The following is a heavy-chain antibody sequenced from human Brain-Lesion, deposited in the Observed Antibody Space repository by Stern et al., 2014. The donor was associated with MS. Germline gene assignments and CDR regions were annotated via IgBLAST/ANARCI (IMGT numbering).Heavy chain of an antibody. CDR3: AKDRRREIAVAGTVDY. CDR2: ISGRGGST. Sequence: EVQLVESGGGLVQPGGSLRLSCAASGFTFSSYAMSWVRQAPGKGLEWVSGISGRGGSTHYADSVKGRFTISRDNSKNTLYLQMNSLRAEDTAVYYCAKDRRREIAVAGTVDYWGQGTLVTVSS. V-gene: IGHV3-23*04. CDR1: GFTFSSYA. J-gene: IGHJ4*02. D-gene: IGHD6-19*01.